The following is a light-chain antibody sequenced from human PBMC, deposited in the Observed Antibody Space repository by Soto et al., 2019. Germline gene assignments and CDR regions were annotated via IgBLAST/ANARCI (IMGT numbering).Light chain of an antibody. V-gene: IGKV3-20*01. CDR1: QSVRSSY. Sequence: EIVLTQSPGTLSLSPGERATLSCRASQSVRSSYLAWYQQKPGQAPRLLIYGASSRATGIPDRFSGSGSGTEFTLTISRVEPEDFAVYYCQQYGSSLRAFGQGTKLEIK. CDR3: QQYGSSLRA. CDR2: GAS. J-gene: IGKJ2*01.